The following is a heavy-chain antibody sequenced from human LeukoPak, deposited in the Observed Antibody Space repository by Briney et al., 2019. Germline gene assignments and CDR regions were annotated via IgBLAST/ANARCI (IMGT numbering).Heavy chain of an antibody. D-gene: IGHD6-13*01. Sequence: SGGSLRLSCAASGFTVSSDYMTWVRQAPGKGLEWVSVIYSGGSTYYADSVKGRFTISRDTSKSTLYLQMNSLRAEDTAVYYCARGGGIAAAGTAGLYYFDYWGQGTLVTVSS. J-gene: IGHJ4*02. CDR2: IYSGGST. V-gene: IGHV3-53*01. CDR3: ARGGGIAAAGTAGLYYFDY. CDR1: GFTVSSDY.